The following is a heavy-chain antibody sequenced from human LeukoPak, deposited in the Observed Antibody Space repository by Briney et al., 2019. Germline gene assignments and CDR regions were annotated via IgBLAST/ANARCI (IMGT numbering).Heavy chain of an antibody. CDR1: GGSISSSSYY. CDR2: IYYSGST. Sequence: SETLSLTCTVSGGSISSSSYYWSWIRQPPGKGLEWIGYIYYSGSTNYNPSLKSRVTISVDTSKNQFSLKLSSVTAADTAVYYCARGDYYDSSGYYKATPDAFDIWGQGTMVTVSS. J-gene: IGHJ3*02. D-gene: IGHD3-22*01. CDR3: ARGDYYDSSGYYKATPDAFDI. V-gene: IGHV4-61*05.